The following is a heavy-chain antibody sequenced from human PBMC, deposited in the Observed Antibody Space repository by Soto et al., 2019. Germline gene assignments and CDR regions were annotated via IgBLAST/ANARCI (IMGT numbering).Heavy chain of an antibody. J-gene: IGHJ5*02. CDR3: ARGLSVTWFDP. CDR2: IDSDGSRT. Sequence: EVQLVESGGGLVQPGVSLRLSCAASGFTFTSYWMHWVRQAPGRGPVWVSGIDSDGSRTIYADSAKGRFTISRDNAKNTLSLQMNSLRAEDTAVYYCARGLSVTWFDPRGQGTLVTVSS. V-gene: IGHV3-74*01. D-gene: IGHD4-4*01. CDR1: GFTFTSYW.